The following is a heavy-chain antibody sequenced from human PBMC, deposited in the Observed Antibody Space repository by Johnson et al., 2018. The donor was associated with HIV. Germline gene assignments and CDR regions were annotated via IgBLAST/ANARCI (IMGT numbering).Heavy chain of an antibody. CDR1: AFTFSNYV. V-gene: IGHV3-30*18. CDR2: ISYDGSSK. Sequence: QVQLVESGGGVVQPGRSLRLACAASAFTFSNYVMHWVRQAPGKGLEWVAVISYDGSSKYYADSVKGRFTISRDNAKNTLYLQMNSLRAEDTAMYYCAKGNLTNDAFDIWGQGTMVTVSP. J-gene: IGHJ3*02. CDR3: AKGNLTNDAFDI. D-gene: IGHD1-14*01.